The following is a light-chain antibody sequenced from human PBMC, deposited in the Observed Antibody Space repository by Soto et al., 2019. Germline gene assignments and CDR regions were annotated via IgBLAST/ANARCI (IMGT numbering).Light chain of an antibody. V-gene: IGKV3-15*01. CDR2: GAS. Sequence: EIVITQSPATLSVSPGERATLSCRASQSVSSNLAWYQQKPGQAPRLLIYGASTRATGIPARFSGSGSGTELTLTISSLXSEDFAVYYCQQYNNWPPWKFGQGTKVDIK. J-gene: IGKJ1*01. CDR1: QSVSSN. CDR3: QQYNNWPPWK.